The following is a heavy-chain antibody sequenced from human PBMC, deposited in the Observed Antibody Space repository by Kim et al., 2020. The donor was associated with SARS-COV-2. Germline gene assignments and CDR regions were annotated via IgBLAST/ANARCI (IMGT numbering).Heavy chain of an antibody. CDR2: IYYSGST. D-gene: IGHD3-3*01. Sequence: SETLSLTCTVSGGSISSSSYYWGWIRQPPGKGLEWIGSIYYSGSTYYNPSLKSRVTISVDTSKNQFSLKLSSVTAADTAVYYCARLGGYDFWSGYYLAYWGQGTLVTVSS. CDR1: GGSISSSSYY. V-gene: IGHV4-39*01. CDR3: ARLGGYDFWSGYYLAY. J-gene: IGHJ4*02.